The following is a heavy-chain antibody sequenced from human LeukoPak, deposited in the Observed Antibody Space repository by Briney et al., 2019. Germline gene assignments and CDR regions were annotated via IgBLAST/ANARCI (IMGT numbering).Heavy chain of an antibody. V-gene: IGHV1-69*01. Sequence: SVKVSCKASGGTFSSFAISWVRQAPGQGLEWMGGIIPIFGTANYAQKFQGRVTITADESTSTAYMELSSLRSEDTAVYYCASRTDVFYYDSSGFKPLDYWGQGTLVTVSS. CDR1: GGTFSSFA. CDR2: IIPIFGTA. D-gene: IGHD3-22*01. J-gene: IGHJ4*02. CDR3: ASRTDVFYYDSSGFKPLDY.